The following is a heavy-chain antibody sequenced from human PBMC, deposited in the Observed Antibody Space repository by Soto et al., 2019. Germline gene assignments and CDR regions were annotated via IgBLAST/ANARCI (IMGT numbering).Heavy chain of an antibody. Sequence: ASVKVSCKASGGTFSSYAISWVRQAPGQGLEWMGGIIPIFGTANYAQKFQGRVTITADESTSTAYMELSSLRSEDTAVYYCARLRYFDWLPDYYGMDVWGQGTTVTVSS. D-gene: IGHD3-9*01. V-gene: IGHV1-69*13. CDR3: ARLRYFDWLPDYYGMDV. J-gene: IGHJ6*02. CDR2: IIPIFGTA. CDR1: GGTFSSYA.